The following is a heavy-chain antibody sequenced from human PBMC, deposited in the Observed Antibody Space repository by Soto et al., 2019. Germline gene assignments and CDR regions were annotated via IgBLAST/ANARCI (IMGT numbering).Heavy chain of an antibody. J-gene: IGHJ6*02. CDR3: ARGPGYSYGYAVYYYYYGMDV. CDR2: INHSGSP. D-gene: IGHD5-18*01. CDR1: GGSLSGVY. V-gene: IGHV4-34*01. Sequence: QVQLQQWGAGLLKPSETLSLTCVVYGGSLSGVYWTWIRQPPGKGLEWIGEINHSGSPNYSPSLESRVTISLDTSNNQFSLKLSSVTAADTAVYYCARGPGYSYGYAVYYYYYGMDVWGQGTTVNVSS.